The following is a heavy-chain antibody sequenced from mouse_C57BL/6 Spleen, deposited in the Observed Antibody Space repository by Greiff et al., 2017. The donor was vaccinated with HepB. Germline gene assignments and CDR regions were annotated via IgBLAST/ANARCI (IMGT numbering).Heavy chain of an antibody. D-gene: IGHD2-2*01. J-gene: IGHJ3*01. CDR1: GYTFTSYW. Sequence: QVQLQQPGAELVRPGSSVKLSCKASGYTFTSYWMHWVKQRPIQGLEWIGNIDPSDSETHYNQKFKDKATLTVDKSSSTAYMQLSSRTSEDSAVYYCARLRMGGYGYDKAWFAYWGQGTLVTVSA. CDR3: ARLRMGGYGYDKAWFAY. CDR2: IDPSDSET. V-gene: IGHV1-52*01.